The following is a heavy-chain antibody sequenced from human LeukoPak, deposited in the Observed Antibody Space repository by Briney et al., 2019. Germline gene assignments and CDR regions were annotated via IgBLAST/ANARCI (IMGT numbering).Heavy chain of an antibody. Sequence: KTSETLSLTCAVSGGSISSSNWWSWVRQPPGKGLEWIGEIYHSGSTNYNPSLKSRVTISVDKSKNQFSLKLSSVTAADTAVYYCARVGEDMGFGYWYFDLWGRGTLVTVSS. V-gene: IGHV4-4*02. CDR1: GGSISSSNW. J-gene: IGHJ2*01. CDR2: IYHSGST. D-gene: IGHD3-10*01. CDR3: ARVGEDMGFGYWYFDL.